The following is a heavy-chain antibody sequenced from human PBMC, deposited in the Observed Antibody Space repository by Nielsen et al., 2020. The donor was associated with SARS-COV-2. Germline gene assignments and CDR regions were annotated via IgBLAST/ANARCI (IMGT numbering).Heavy chain of an antibody. Sequence: GGSLRLSCAASGVTFSSYAMSWVRQAPGKGLEWVSSITSSGGSTYYADSVQGRFTISRDNSKNTLYLQMNSLRAEDTAVYYCAKVKIGYSYGYDYFDYWGQGTLVTVSS. D-gene: IGHD5-18*01. CDR2: ITSSGGST. V-gene: IGHV3-23*01. CDR3: AKVKIGYSYGYDYFDY. CDR1: GVTFSSYA. J-gene: IGHJ4*02.